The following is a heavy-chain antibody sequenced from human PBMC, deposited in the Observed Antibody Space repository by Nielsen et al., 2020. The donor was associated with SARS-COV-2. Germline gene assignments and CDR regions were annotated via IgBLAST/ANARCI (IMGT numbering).Heavy chain of an antibody. Sequence: SETLSLTCAISGDSVSSNSAAWNWIRQSPSRGLEWLGRTYYRSKWYNDYAVSVKSRITINPDTSKNQISLKLRSVTAADTAVYYCARGVTDITMTVIVMTGASYFFDSWGQGTLVSVSS. CDR2: TYYRSKWYN. CDR1: GDSVSSNSAA. V-gene: IGHV6-1*01. J-gene: IGHJ4*02. CDR3: ARGVTDITMTVIVMTGASYFFDS. D-gene: IGHD3-22*01.